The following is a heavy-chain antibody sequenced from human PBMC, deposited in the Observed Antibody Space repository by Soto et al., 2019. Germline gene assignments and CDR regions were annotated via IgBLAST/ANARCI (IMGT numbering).Heavy chain of an antibody. CDR2: IYYSGST. V-gene: IGHV4-61*01. Sequence: QVHLQESGPGLVEPSETLSLTCTVSGGSVSSGSYYWSWIRQPPGKGLEWIGYIYYSGSTNYNPSLRSRVSVSVETSKNQFSMKLSSVTAADTAVYYCARGDYGGNYDYWGQGTLVTVSS. CDR3: ARGDYGGNYDY. CDR1: GGSVSSGSYY. D-gene: IGHD4-17*01. J-gene: IGHJ4*02.